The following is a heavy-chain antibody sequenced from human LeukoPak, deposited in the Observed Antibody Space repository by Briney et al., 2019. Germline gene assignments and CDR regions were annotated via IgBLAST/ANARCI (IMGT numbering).Heavy chain of an antibody. Sequence: GESLTLSCTGSGYTFSTYWIGWVRQMPGKGLEWMGIIYPGDSDTRYSPSFEGQVTISADKSISTAYLQWSSLKASDTAMYYCARTPTSLSNPYYFDHWGQGTLVTVSS. V-gene: IGHV5-51*01. CDR1: GYTFSTYW. CDR2: IYPGDSDT. J-gene: IGHJ4*02. CDR3: ARTPTSLSNPYYFDH.